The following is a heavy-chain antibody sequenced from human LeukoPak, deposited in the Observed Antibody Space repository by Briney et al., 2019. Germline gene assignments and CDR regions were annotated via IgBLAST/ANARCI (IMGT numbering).Heavy chain of an antibody. CDR1: GFTVSSNY. CDR3: AGDKTTGGWYEFDY. CDR2: ISNDGDT. Sequence: PGGSLRLSCAASGFTVSSNYMSWVRQGPGKGVECVSVISNDGDTYYADSVKGRFTISRDTSKNTVSLQMNSLRAEDTAVYYCAGDKTTGGWYEFDYWGQGTLVTVSS. J-gene: IGHJ4*02. D-gene: IGHD6-19*01. V-gene: IGHV3-53*01.